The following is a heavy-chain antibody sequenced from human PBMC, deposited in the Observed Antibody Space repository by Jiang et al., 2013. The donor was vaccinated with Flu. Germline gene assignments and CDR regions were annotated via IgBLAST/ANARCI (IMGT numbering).Heavy chain of an antibody. Sequence: SGAEVEKPGASVKVSCKASGYTFSAYYIYWVRQAPGQGLEWMGWINPNSSATSYAQKFQGRVTMTRDTSISTVYMELSRLTSDDTAVYFCAKDNEHYYYAFDVVGPRDHGDRL. J-gene: IGHJ6*02. CDR1: GYTFSAYY. CDR3: AKDNEHYYYAFDV. V-gene: IGHV1-2*02. CDR2: INPNSSAT. D-gene: IGHD1-1*01.